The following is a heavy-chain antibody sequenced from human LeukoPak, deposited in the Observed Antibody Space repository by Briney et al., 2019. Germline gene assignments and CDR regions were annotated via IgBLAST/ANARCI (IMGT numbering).Heavy chain of an antibody. Sequence: ASVKVSCKASGYTFTGYYMHWVRQAPGQGLEWMGWINPNSGGTNYAQKFQGRVTMTRDTSISTAYMELSRLRSDDTAVYYCAREQQPGSWFDPWGQGTLVTVSP. V-gene: IGHV1-2*02. CDR3: AREQQPGSWFDP. CDR2: INPNSGGT. J-gene: IGHJ5*02. D-gene: IGHD6-13*01. CDR1: GYTFTGYY.